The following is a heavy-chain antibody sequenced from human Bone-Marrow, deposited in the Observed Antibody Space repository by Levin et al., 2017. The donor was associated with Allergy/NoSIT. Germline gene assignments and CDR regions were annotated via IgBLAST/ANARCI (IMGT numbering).Heavy chain of an antibody. CDR3: AKTRVSSGPRPDWFDP. J-gene: IGHJ5*02. D-gene: IGHD4-17*01. Sequence: PGGSLRLSCAASGFTFSSYAMSWVRQAPGKGLEWVSAISGSGGSTYYADSVKGRFTISRDNSKNTLYLQMNSLRAEDTAVYYCAKTRVSSGPRPDWFDPWGQGTLVTVSS. CDR1: GFTFSSYA. V-gene: IGHV3-23*01. CDR2: ISGSGGST.